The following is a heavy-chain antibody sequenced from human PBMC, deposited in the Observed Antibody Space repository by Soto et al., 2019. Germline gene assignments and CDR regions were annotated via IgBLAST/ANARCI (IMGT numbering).Heavy chain of an antibody. CDR2: INHSGST. V-gene: IGHV4-34*01. CDR3: ARGKRPGVLRFLEWLSTDFDY. J-gene: IGHJ4*02. CDR1: GGSFSGYY. Sequence: SETLSLTCALYGGSFSGYYWSWIRQPPGKGLEWIGEINHSGSTNYNPSLKSRVTISVDTSKNQFSLKLSSVTAADTAVYYCARGKRPGVLRFLEWLSTDFDYWGQGTLVTVSS. D-gene: IGHD3-3*01.